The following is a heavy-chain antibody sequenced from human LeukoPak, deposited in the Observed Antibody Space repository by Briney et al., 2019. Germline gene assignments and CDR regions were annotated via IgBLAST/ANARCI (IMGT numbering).Heavy chain of an antibody. J-gene: IGHJ4*02. Sequence: PGGSLRLSCAASGFTFDRHTMHWVRQPPGKGPEWVSLIGWDGTNIDYADSVKGRFTISRDNSKNTLYLQMNSLRAEDTAVYYCATSSRASSGYSSLWGQGTLVTVSS. D-gene: IGHD3-22*01. CDR1: GFTFDRHT. CDR3: ATSSRASSGYSSL. V-gene: IGHV3-43*01. CDR2: IGWDGTNI.